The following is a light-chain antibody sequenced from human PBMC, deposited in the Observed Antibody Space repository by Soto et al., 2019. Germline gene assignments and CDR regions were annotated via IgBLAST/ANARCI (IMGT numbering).Light chain of an antibody. V-gene: IGKV3-15*01. CDR2: GAS. Sequence: IAVSQSPGTMSLSPGERATLSCRPSQSVGSAFLAWYQQKPGQAPRLLIYGASTMATGIPARFSGRGSGTEFTLTISSLQSEDFAVYYCQQYTNRLCTFGHGTKVDIK. J-gene: IGKJ1*01. CDR3: QQYTNRLCT. CDR1: QSVGSA.